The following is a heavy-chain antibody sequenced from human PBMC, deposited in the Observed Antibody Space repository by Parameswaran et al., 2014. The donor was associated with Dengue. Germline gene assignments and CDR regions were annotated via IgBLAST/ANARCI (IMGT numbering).Heavy chain of an antibody. CDR3: VKDSRRGFGPKYYYFGKDV. D-gene: IGHD3-10*01. Sequence: SLRLSCAASGFTFDDYAMHWVRQPPGKGLEWVSGISWNSGDIVYADSVKGRFTMSRDNAKNSLYLQMNSLRPEDTALYYCVKDSRRGFGPKYYYFGKDVWGQGTTVTVSS. CDR1: GFTFDDYA. V-gene: IGHV3-9*01. J-gene: IGHJ6*02. CDR2: ISWNSGDI.